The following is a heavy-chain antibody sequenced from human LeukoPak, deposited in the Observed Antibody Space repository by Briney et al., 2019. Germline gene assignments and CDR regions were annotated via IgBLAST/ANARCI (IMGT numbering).Heavy chain of an antibody. D-gene: IGHD1-1*01. CDR1: GFTSSTYN. Sequence: GGSLRLSCVASGFTSSTYNMNWGCHAPGKGLEWVSFISSGSEIIYYADSVKGRFTVSRDNDKKSLYLQMNSLRDVDTAVYYCARNPAGIGDYLGQGTLVTVSS. CDR3: ARNPAGIGDY. CDR2: ISSGSEII. J-gene: IGHJ4*02. V-gene: IGHV3-48*02.